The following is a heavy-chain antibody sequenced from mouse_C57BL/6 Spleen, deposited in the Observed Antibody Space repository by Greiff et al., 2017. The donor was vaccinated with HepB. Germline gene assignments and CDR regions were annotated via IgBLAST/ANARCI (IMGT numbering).Heavy chain of an antibody. CDR3: ATLSWFAY. CDR1: GYTFTDYN. J-gene: IGHJ3*01. CDR2: INPNNGGT. Sequence: VQLKESGPELVKPGASVKIPCKASGYTFTDYNMDWVKQSHGKSLEWIGDINPNNGGTIYNQKFKGKATLTVDKSSSTAYMELRSLTSEDTAVYYCATLSWFAYWGQGTLVTVFA. V-gene: IGHV1-18*01.